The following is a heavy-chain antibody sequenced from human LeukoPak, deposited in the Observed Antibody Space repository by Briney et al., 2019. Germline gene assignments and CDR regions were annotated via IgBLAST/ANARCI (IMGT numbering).Heavy chain of an antibody. CDR3: AKVPMVRGVKGAFDI. J-gene: IGHJ3*02. V-gene: IGHV3-23*01. D-gene: IGHD3-10*01. Sequence: PGVSLRLSCAASGFTFSSYAMSWVRQAPGKGLEWVSAISGSGGSTYYADSVKGRFTISRDNSKNTLYLQMNSLRAEDTAVYYCAKVPMVRGVKGAFDIWGQGTMVTVSS. CDR2: ISGSGGST. CDR1: GFTFSSYA.